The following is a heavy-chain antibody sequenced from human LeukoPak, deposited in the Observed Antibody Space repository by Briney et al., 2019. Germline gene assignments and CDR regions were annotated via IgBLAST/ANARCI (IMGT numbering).Heavy chain of an antibody. CDR1: RFTFSSYA. J-gene: IGHJ4*02. CDR2: ISGSGGST. CDR3: AKDARYSFDY. Sequence: GGSLRLSCAASRFTFSSYAMSWVRQALGKGLEWVSAISGSGGSTYYADSVKGRFTISRDNAKSTLYLQMNSLRGEDTAVYYCAKDARYSFDYWGQGTLVTVSS. D-gene: IGHD5-18*01. V-gene: IGHV3-23*01.